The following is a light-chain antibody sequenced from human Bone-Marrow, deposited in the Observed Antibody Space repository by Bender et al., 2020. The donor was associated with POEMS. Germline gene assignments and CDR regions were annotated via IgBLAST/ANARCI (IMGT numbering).Light chain of an antibody. CDR1: SSDVGHYNL. J-gene: IGLJ1*01. CDR2: DDK. Sequence: QSALTQPASVSGSPGQSVTISCTGTSSDVGHYNLVSWYQQLPGKDPKVLIYDDKRRPWGVSPRFSASKAGNVSFLTISGLQTEDEADYCCCSFAGGPYVFGTGT. CDR3: CSFAGGPYV. V-gene: IGLV2-23*01.